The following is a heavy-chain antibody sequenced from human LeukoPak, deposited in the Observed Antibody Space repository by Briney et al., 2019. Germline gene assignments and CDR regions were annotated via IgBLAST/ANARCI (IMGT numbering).Heavy chain of an antibody. Sequence: ASVKVSRKASGGTFSSYAISWVRQAPGQGLEWMGRIIPILGIANYAQKFQGRVTITADKSTSTAYMELSSLRSEDTAVYYCARPSSGVSGYYYYGMDVWGQGTTVTVSS. CDR2: IIPILGIA. D-gene: IGHD2-15*01. V-gene: IGHV1-69*04. CDR3: ARPSSGVSGYYYYGMDV. CDR1: GGTFSSYA. J-gene: IGHJ6*02.